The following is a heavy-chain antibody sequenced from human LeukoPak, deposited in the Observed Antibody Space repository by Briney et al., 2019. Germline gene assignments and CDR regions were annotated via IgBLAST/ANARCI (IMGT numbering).Heavy chain of an antibody. D-gene: IGHD5-18*01. V-gene: IGHV3-74*01. Sequence: GRSLRLSCAASGFTFSSYGMHWVRQVPGKGLVWVSRINSDGTSTTYADSVKGRFTISRDNAKNTLYLQMNSLRAEDTAVYYCARGASGYSYGWGQGTLITVSS. CDR1: GFTFSSYG. CDR2: INSDGTST. CDR3: ARGASGYSYG. J-gene: IGHJ4*02.